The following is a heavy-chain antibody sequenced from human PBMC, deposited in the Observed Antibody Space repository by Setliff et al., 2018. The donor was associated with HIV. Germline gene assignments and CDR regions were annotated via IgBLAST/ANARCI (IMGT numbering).Heavy chain of an antibody. Sequence: PSETLSLTCTVSGGSISSPGYYWSWIRQFPGKGLQWIGYIYYSGSTNYNPSLKSRVTMSVDTSKKQFSLKLTSVTAADTAVYYCARGTKGIQLWCTLFFDYWGQGTRVTVSS. D-gene: IGHD5-18*01. J-gene: IGHJ4*02. CDR3: ARGTKGIQLWCTLFFDY. CDR1: GGSISSPGYY. CDR2: IYYSGST. V-gene: IGHV4-61*08.